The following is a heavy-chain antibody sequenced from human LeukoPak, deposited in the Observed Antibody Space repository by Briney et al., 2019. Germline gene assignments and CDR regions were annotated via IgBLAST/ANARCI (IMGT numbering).Heavy chain of an antibody. CDR1: GGSISSYY. J-gene: IGHJ4*02. CDR2: IYSSGST. D-gene: IGHD6-25*01. V-gene: IGHV4-59*01. Sequence: SETLSLTCTVSGGSISSYYWSWIRQPPGKGLEWIGYIYSSGSTNYNPSLKSRVTTSVDTSKNQFSLKLSSVTAADTAVYYCARVVHIAASYYFDYWGQGTLVTVSS. CDR3: ARVVHIAASYYFDY.